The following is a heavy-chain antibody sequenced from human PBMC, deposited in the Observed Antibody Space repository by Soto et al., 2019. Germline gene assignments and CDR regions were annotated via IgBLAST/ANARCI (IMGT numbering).Heavy chain of an antibody. Sequence: QGKLEQSGAEWEKPGASGKVSCKPSGGTFNSYTFGWVRQAPGRALEWVGRIIPILGLTNNARQCQGRLTVTADKSTATAYMELSSLRSEDTDIYYCAGQSPGAGDRAFELWGQGTMVTVSS. CDR2: IIPILGLT. CDR3: AGQSPGAGDRAFEL. J-gene: IGHJ3*01. CDR1: GGTFNSYT. D-gene: IGHD3-16*01. V-gene: IGHV1-69*02.